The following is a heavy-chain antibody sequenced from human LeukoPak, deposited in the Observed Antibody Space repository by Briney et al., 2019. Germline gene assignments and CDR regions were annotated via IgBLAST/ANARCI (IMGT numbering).Heavy chain of an antibody. D-gene: IGHD3-22*01. Sequence: SVKVSCMASGGTFSSYAISWVRQAPGQGLEWMGGIIPIFGTANYAQKFQGRVTITADESTSTAYMELSSLRSEDTAVYYCARDFPLSYYDSSGAFGYWGQGTLVTVSS. J-gene: IGHJ4*02. CDR1: GGTFSSYA. V-gene: IGHV1-69*13. CDR3: ARDFPLSYYDSSGAFGY. CDR2: IIPIFGTA.